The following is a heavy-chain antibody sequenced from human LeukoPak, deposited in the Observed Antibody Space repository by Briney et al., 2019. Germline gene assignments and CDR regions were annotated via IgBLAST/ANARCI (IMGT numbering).Heavy chain of an antibody. V-gene: IGHV1-69*13. CDR3: ARDHKPGSYSSGWYVDPRYYYYGMDV. D-gene: IGHD6-19*01. CDR1: GHTFTTYY. CDR2: IIPIFGTA. J-gene: IGHJ6*02. Sequence: PGASVKVSCKASGHTFTTYYVHLVRQAPGQGLEWMGGIIPIFGTANHAQKFQGRVTITADESTSTAYMELSSLKSEDTAVYYCARDHKPGSYSSGWYVDPRYYYYGMDVWGQGTTVTVSS.